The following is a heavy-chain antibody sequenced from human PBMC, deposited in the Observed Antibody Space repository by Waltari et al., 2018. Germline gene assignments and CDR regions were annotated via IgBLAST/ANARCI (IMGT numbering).Heavy chain of an antibody. V-gene: IGHV3-7*01. CDR3: ARVNPYYYDSSGYPHQYYFDY. D-gene: IGHD3-22*01. CDR2: IKQDGSEK. CDR1: GFTFSSYW. Sequence: EVQLVESGGGLVQPGGSLRLSCAASGFTFSSYWMSWVRQAPGRGLEWVANIKQDGSEKYYVDSVKGRFTISRDNAKNSLYLQMNSLRAEDTAVYYCARVNPYYYDSSGYPHQYYFDYWGQGTLVTVSS. J-gene: IGHJ4*02.